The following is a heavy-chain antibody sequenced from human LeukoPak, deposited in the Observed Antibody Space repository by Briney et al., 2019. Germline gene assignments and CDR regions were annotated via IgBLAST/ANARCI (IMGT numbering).Heavy chain of an antibody. Sequence: SETLSLTCAVYGGSFSDYYWSWIRQPPGKGLEWIGEINHSGSTNYNPSLKSRVTISVDTSKNQFSLKLSSVTAADTAVYYCARGGAYSYGYADYFDYWGQGTLVTVSS. CDR3: ARGGAYSYGYADYFDY. CDR2: INHSGST. CDR1: GGSFSDYY. V-gene: IGHV4-34*01. J-gene: IGHJ4*02. D-gene: IGHD5-18*01.